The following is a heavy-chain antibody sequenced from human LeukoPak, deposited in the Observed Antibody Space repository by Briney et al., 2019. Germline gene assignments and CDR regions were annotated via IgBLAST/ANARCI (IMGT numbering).Heavy chain of an antibody. CDR3: ARDRTSYGANGAFDI. CDR2: ISYDGSNK. J-gene: IGHJ3*02. D-gene: IGHD1-26*01. V-gene: IGHV3-30*03. CDR1: GFTFSSYG. Sequence: GGSLRLSCVASGFTFSSYGMHWVRQAPGKGLEWVAVISYDGSNKYYADSVKGRFTISRDNSKNTLYLQMNSLRAEDTAVYYCARDRTSYGANGAFDIWGQGTMVTVSS.